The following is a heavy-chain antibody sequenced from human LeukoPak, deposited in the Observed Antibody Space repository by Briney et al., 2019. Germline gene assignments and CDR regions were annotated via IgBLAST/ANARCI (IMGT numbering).Heavy chain of an antibody. CDR3: ARVTGVYDYAMDV. D-gene: IGHD3-10*01. Sequence: QPGGSLRLSCAASGFTFSSYAMHWVRQAPGKGLEWVAVISYDGSNKYYADSVKGRFTISRDNSKNTLYLQMNSLRAEDTAVYYCARVTGVYDYAMDVWGQGTTVTVSS. CDR2: ISYDGSNK. V-gene: IGHV3-30-3*01. J-gene: IGHJ6*02. CDR1: GFTFSSYA.